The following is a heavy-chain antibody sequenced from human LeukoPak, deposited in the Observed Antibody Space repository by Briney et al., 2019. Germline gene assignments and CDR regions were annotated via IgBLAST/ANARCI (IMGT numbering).Heavy chain of an antibody. CDR1: GASVSGSAYY. CDR2: IYYSGST. D-gene: IGHD1-7*01. J-gene: IGHJ3*01. Sequence: IPSETLSLTCTVSGASVSGSAYYWGWIRQPPGKGLEWIGSIYYSGSTYYNESLESRVTISIDTSKNQFSLKLTSVTAADTAVYFCARDARNYGFWGQGRMVTVSS. CDR3: ARDARNYGF. V-gene: IGHV4-39*07.